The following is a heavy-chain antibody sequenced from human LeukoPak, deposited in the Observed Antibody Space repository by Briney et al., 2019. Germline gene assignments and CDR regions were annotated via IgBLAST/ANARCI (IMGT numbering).Heavy chain of an antibody. V-gene: IGHV3-7*01. CDR2: IKQDGSEK. Sequence: GGSLRLSCAASGFTFSDYWMSWVRQAPGKGLEWVANIKQDGSEKHYVDSLRGRFTISRDNAKNSLHLQMNSLRAEDTAVYFCAKDLYYFDSSGYYASDLWGQGTLVTVSS. CDR3: AKDLYYFDSSGYYASDL. CDR1: GFTFSDYW. D-gene: IGHD3-22*01. J-gene: IGHJ5*02.